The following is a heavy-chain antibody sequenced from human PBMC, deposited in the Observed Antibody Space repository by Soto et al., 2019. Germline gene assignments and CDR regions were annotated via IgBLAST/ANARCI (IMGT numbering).Heavy chain of an antibody. J-gene: IGHJ4*02. CDR2: ISAYNGKT. Sequence: ASVKVSCKASGYTFTSYGISWVRQAPGQGLEWMGWISAYNGKTNYAQKLQGRVNMTTDTSTSTDYMELRSLRSDVTAVYYFARLVRKIHYDFWSGYYDDFDYWGQGTLVTVSS. D-gene: IGHD3-3*01. CDR3: ARLVRKIHYDFWSGYYDDFDY. CDR1: GYTFTSYG. V-gene: IGHV1-18*01.